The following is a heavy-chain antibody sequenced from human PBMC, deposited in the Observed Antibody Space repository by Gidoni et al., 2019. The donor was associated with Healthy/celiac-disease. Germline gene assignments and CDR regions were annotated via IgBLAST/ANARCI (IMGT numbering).Heavy chain of an antibody. Sequence: EAQLLEYGGGLVQPGGSLRLSCAASGFTCRSYAMSWVRQAPGQGLELVSAMMGRGGSTYYADSVKGRFTISRDNSKNTLYLQMNSLRAEDTAVYYCAKLLRGAYYDAFDIWGQGTMVTVSS. CDR1: GFTCRSYA. CDR2: MMGRGGST. J-gene: IGHJ3*02. V-gene: IGHV3-23*01. D-gene: IGHD1-26*01. CDR3: AKLLRGAYYDAFDI.